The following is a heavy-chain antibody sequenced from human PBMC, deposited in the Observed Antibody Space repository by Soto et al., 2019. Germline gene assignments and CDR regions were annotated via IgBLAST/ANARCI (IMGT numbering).Heavy chain of an antibody. J-gene: IGHJ4*02. V-gene: IGHV4-34*01. CDR2: INHNVRA. D-gene: IGHD2-2*01. Sequence: QGELQQWGAGLLKPSETLSLTCAVYTGSFSGYYWSWIRQPPGKGLEWIGEINHNVRANYNPSLKSRVAISVDTSKNQFSLNLSSVTAADTAMYYCARGAYCSRTNCYGGFDCWGQGTLVTVSS. CDR1: TGSFSGYY. CDR3: ARGAYCSRTNCYGGFDC.